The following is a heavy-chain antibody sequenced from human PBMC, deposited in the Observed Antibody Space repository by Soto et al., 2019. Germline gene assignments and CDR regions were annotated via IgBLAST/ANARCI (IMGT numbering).Heavy chain of an antibody. Sequence: EVQLEESGGDLVQPGGSLRLSCAASGFTLSASWMTWVRQAPGTGLEWVANISRDGSKKSYLDAVRGRFTISRDNVGNSLYLQMDRLRADDTALYDCARDVSPGSSSLYLDAFDIWGQGTMVTVSS. J-gene: IGHJ3*02. D-gene: IGHD6-13*01. CDR2: ISRDGSKK. CDR1: GFTLSASW. V-gene: IGHV3-7*05. CDR3: ARDVSPGSSSLYLDAFDI.